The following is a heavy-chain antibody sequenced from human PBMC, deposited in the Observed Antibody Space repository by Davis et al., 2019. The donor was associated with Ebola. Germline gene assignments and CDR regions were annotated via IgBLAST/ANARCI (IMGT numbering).Heavy chain of an antibody. Sequence: GGSLRLSCAASGFTFSSYGMHWVRQAPGKGLEWVAVISNDGSNKYYADSVKGRFTISRDNSKNTLYLQMNSLRAEDTAVYYCAKSDCSSTSCYLGAYYYYGMDVWGQGTTVTVSS. J-gene: IGHJ6*02. CDR1: GFTFSSYG. V-gene: IGHV3-30*18. CDR2: ISNDGSNK. CDR3: AKSDCSSTSCYLGAYYYYGMDV. D-gene: IGHD2-2*01.